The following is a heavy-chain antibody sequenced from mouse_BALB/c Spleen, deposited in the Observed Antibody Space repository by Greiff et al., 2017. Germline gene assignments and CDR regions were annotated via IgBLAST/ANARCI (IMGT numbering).Heavy chain of an antibody. J-gene: IGHJ3*01. CDR2: ISSGGSYT. CDR3: ATGAWFAY. D-gene: IGHD4-1*01. CDR1: GFTFSSYA. Sequence: EVQRVESGGGLVKPGGSLKLSCAASGFTFSSYAMSWVRQSPEKRLEWVAEISSGGSYTYYPDTVTGRFTISRDNAKNTLYLEMSSLRSEDTAMYYCATGAWFAYWGQGTLVTVSA. V-gene: IGHV5-9-4*01.